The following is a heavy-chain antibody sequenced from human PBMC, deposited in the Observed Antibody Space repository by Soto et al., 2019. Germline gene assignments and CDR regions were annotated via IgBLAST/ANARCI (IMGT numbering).Heavy chain of an antibody. CDR3: ARDRHSSGPQDY. D-gene: IGHD6-19*01. Sequence: GGSLRLSCAASGFTFSSYAMHWVRQAPGKGLEWVAVISYDGSNKYYADSVKGRFTISRDNSKNTLYLQMNSLRAEDTAVYYCARDRHSSGPQDYWRQGTMVTVSS. CDR1: GFTFSSYA. V-gene: IGHV3-30-3*01. CDR2: ISYDGSNK. J-gene: IGHJ4*03.